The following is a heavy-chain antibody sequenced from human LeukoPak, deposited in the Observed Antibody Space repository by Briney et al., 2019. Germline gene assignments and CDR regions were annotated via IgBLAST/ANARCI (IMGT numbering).Heavy chain of an antibody. CDR1: GLTLTPIY. CDR2: LYPGGDRA. D-gene: IGHD2-8*01. CDR3: ASEVPRTSRFDH. J-gene: IGHJ4*02. Sequence: ASVKVSCKASGLTLTPIYMHWVRQAPGQGLEWMAVLYPGGDRAIYAQRFQGRLTLTRDTSTNTVYMEVSSLASEDTAVYYCASEVPRTSRFDHWGQGTLVTVSS. V-gene: IGHV1-46*01.